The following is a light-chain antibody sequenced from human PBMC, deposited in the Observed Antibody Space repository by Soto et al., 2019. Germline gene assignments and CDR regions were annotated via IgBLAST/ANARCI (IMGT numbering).Light chain of an antibody. V-gene: IGLV2-14*01. CDR1: SSDVGGYNY. J-gene: IGLJ1*01. CDR2: EVS. Sequence: QSALTQPASVSGSPGQSITISCTGTSSDVGGYNYVSWYQQHPGKAPKLIIYEVSNRPSGISNRFSGSKSGNTASLTISGLQAEDEAYYYCSSYATTYTGGVFGAGTKVIGL. CDR3: SSYATTYTGGV.